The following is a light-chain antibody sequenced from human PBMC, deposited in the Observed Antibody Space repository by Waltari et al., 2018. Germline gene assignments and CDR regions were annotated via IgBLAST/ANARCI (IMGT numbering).Light chain of an antibody. CDR1: QSVGRT. Sequence: IVLTQSPGTLSLSPGERATLSCRASQSVGRTLAWYQQKTGQAPRLLIYGASNRATGIPDRFSGSGSATEFSLTISRLDPEDFAVYYCQHYVRLPATFGQGTKVEMK. V-gene: IGKV3-20*01. CDR2: GAS. J-gene: IGKJ1*01. CDR3: QHYVRLPAT.